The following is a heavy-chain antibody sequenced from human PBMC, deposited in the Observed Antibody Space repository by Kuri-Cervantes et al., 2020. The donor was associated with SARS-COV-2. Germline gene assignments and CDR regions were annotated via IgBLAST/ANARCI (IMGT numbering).Heavy chain of an antibody. V-gene: IGHV1-69*10. Sequence: SVKVSCKASGGTFTSYAFSWARQAPGQGLEWMGGIIPLLGITNYARKFQGRVAITADTSTSTVYMELSSLRSEDTAVYYCTREEQQLVRFGYWGQGTLVTFSS. CDR3: TREEQQLVRFGY. CDR1: GGTFTSYA. J-gene: IGHJ4*02. D-gene: IGHD6-13*01. CDR2: IIPLLGIT.